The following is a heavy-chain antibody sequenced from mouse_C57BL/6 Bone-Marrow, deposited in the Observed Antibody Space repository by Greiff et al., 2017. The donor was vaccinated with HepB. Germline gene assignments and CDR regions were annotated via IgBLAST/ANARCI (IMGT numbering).Heavy chain of an antibody. CDR2: IWRGGST. J-gene: IGHJ3*01. V-gene: IGHV2-5*01. D-gene: IGHD2-4*01. Sequence: VKLMESGPGLVQPSQILSITCTVSGFSLTSHGVHWVRQSPGKGLEWLGVIWRGGSTDYNAAFMSRLCITKDNSKSQVFVTMNSLQADDTAIYYCATMISWFAYWGQGTLVTVSA. CDR3: ATMISWFAY. CDR1: GFSLTSHG.